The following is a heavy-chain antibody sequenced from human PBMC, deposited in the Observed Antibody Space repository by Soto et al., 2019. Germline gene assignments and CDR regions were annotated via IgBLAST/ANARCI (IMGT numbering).Heavy chain of an antibody. J-gene: IGHJ6*02. CDR3: ASSNIAAAGFYYYGMDV. V-gene: IGHV4-59*01. D-gene: IGHD6-13*01. CDR2: IYYSGST. Sequence: QVQLQESGPGLVKPSETLSLTCTVSGGSISSYYWSWIRQPPGKGLEWIGYIYYSGSTNNNPSPKSRVTISVDTSKNQFSLKLSSVTAADTAVYYCASSNIAAAGFYYYGMDVWGRGTTVTVSS. CDR1: GGSISSYY.